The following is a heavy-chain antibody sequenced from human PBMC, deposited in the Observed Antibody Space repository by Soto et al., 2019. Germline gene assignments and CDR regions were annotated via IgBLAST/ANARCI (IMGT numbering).Heavy chain of an antibody. J-gene: IGHJ5*02. CDR1: GGSFSSYY. CDR3: ARGRRQQLVRSQYDWFDP. CDR2: INHSGST. Sequence: ASETLSLTCAVYGGSFSSYYWNWIRHSPGKGLEWIGEINHSGSTNYNPSLESRVTTSVDRSKNQFSLRLSSVTAADTAVYYCARGRRQQLVRSQYDWFDPWGQGILVTVSS. D-gene: IGHD6-13*01. V-gene: IGHV4-34*01.